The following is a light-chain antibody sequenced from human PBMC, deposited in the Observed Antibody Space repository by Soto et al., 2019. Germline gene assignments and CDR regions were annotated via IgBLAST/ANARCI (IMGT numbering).Light chain of an antibody. Sequence: DIQMTQSPASLSASVGDRVTITCRASQSISSYLNWYQLKPGKAPKLLIYASSTLQTGVPSRFAGSGSGTDFTLTIISLQPEDYATYFCQQSYTMPYVFGPGTKVEIK. J-gene: IGKJ2*01. CDR1: QSISSY. CDR3: QQSYTMPYV. V-gene: IGKV1-39*01. CDR2: ASS.